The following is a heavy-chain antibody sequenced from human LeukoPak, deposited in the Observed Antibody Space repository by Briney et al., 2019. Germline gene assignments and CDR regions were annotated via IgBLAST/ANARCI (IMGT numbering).Heavy chain of an antibody. V-gene: IGHV3-23*01. CDR3: AKAEYGPAAIRGYYFDY. CDR1: GFTFSSYA. CDR2: ISGSGGST. J-gene: IGHJ4*02. Sequence: PGGSLRLSCAASGFTFSSYAMSWVRQALGKGLEWVSAISGSGGSTYYADSVKGRFTISRDNSKNTLYLQMNSLRAEDTAVYYCAKAEYGPAAIRGYYFDYWGQGTLVTVSS. D-gene: IGHD2-2*02.